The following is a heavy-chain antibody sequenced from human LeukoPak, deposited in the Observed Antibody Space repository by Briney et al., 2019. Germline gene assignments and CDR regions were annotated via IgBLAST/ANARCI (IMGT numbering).Heavy chain of an antibody. D-gene: IGHD3-22*01. CDR3: ARGATDYYDSSGHHYFDY. Sequence: SGGSLRLSCVASGFTFSSYAMSWVRQAPGKGLEWVSAISGSGGSTYYADSVKGRFTISRDNSKNTLYLQMNSLRAEDTALYYCARGATDYYDSSGHHYFDYWGQGTLVTVSS. J-gene: IGHJ4*02. V-gene: IGHV3-23*01. CDR1: GFTFSSYA. CDR2: ISGSGGST.